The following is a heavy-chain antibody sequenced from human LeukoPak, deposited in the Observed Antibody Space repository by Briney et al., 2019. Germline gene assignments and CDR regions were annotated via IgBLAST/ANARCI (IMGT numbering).Heavy chain of an antibody. D-gene: IGHD3-22*01. J-gene: IGHJ4*02. V-gene: IGHV3-23*01. Sequence: GGSLRLSCAASGFTFSSYAMSWVRQAPGKGLEWVSAISGSGGSTYYADSVKGRFTISRDNSKNTLYLQMNSLRAEDTAVYYCAKDTPYYYDSSEPPDYWGQGTLVTVSS. CDR1: GFTFSSYA. CDR3: AKDTPYYYDSSEPPDY. CDR2: ISGSGGST.